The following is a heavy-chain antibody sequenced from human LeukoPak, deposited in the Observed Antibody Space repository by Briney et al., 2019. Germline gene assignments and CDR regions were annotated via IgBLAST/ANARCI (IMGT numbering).Heavy chain of an antibody. V-gene: IGHV4-59*12. CDR2: IYYSGST. CDR1: GGSISSYY. Sequence: SETLSLTCTVSGGSISSYYWSWIRQPPGKGLEWIGYIYYSGSTNYKPSLKSRVTISVDTSKNQFSLKLSSVTAADTAVYYCARLGSSSGGYYYMDVWGKGTTVTVSS. D-gene: IGHD6-6*01. J-gene: IGHJ6*03. CDR3: ARLGSSSGGYYYMDV.